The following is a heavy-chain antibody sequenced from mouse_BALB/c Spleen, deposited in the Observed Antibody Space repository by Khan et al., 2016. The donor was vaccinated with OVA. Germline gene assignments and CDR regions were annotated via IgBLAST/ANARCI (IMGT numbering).Heavy chain of an antibody. J-gene: IGHJ2*01. CDR1: GFSLTSHG. V-gene: IGHV2-9*02. CDR2: IWAGGST. Sequence: QMQLEESGPGLVAPSQSLSITCTVSGFSLTSHGVHWVRQPPGKGLEWLGVIWAGGSTNYNSALMSRLSISKDSSKSQVFLKMNSLQTDDTAMYYCARNREPDYFEYWGQGTTLTVSS. CDR3: ARNREPDYFEY.